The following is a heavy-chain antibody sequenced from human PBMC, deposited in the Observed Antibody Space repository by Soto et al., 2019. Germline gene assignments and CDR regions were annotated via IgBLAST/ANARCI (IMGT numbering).Heavy chain of an antibody. Sequence: QVQLVQSGAEVKKPGSSVKVSCKASGGTFSSYTISWVRQAPGQGLEWMGRIIPILGIANYAQKFQGRVTITADKSTSTAYMELSSLRAEDTAVYYCARRKYYDSLDAFDIWGQGTMVTVSS. D-gene: IGHD3-22*01. CDR2: IIPILGIA. V-gene: IGHV1-69*02. J-gene: IGHJ3*02. CDR1: GGTFSSYT. CDR3: ARRKYYDSLDAFDI.